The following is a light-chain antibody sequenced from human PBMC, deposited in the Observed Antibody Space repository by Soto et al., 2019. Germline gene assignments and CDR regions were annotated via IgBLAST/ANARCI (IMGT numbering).Light chain of an antibody. CDR3: SSYTTSNTRQIV. V-gene: IGLV2-14*01. J-gene: IGLJ1*01. Sequence: QSVLTQPASVSGSPGQAITISCTGTSSDVGGYTYVSWYQQHPGKAPKFIIYDVSNRPSGVSNRFSGSKSGNTASLTISGLQAEDEADYYCSSYTTSNTRQIVFGTGTNVTVL. CDR1: SSDVGGYTY. CDR2: DVS.